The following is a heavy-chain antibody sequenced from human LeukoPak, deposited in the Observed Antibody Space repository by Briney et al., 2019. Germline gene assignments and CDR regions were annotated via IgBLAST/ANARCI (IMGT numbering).Heavy chain of an antibody. CDR1: GFTFSSYG. CDR3: AKGTTMVRGVIMFFDAFDI. J-gene: IGHJ3*02. Sequence: PGRSLRLSCAASGFTFSSYGMHWVRQAPGKGLEWVAVISYDGSNKYYADSVKGRFTISRDNSKNTLYLQMNSLRAEDTAVYYCAKGTTMVRGVIMFFDAFDIWGQGTMVTVSS. V-gene: IGHV3-30*18. CDR2: ISYDGSNK. D-gene: IGHD3-10*01.